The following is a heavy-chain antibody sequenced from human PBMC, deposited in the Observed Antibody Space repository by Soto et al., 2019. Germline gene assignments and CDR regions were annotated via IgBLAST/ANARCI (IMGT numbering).Heavy chain of an antibody. D-gene: IGHD3-22*01. CDR1: GFTFSSYW. V-gene: IGHV3-74*01. CDR2: IKSDGSGT. J-gene: IGHJ4*02. CDR3: ARGDGDNYDGTGYLGRD. Sequence: EVQLVESGGGLVQPGESLTLSCAASGFTFSSYWMHWVRQAPGKGLVWVSRIKSDGSGTYYADSVKGRLTISRDNARNTLYLQMNSLSVEDSAVDFCARGDGDNYDGTGYLGRDWGQGPLVNVSS.